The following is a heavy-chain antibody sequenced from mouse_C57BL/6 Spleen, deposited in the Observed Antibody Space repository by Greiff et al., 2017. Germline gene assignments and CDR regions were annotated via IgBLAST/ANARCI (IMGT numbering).Heavy chain of an antibody. CDR2: INYDGSST. V-gene: IGHV5-16*01. CDR3: AREAGHY. Sequence: EVKVVESEGGLVQPGSSMKLSCTASGFTFSDYYMAWVRQVPEKGLEWVANINYDGSSTYYLDSLKSRFIISRDTAKNILYLQMSSLKSEDTATYYCAREAGHYWGQGTSVTVSS. J-gene: IGHJ4*01. CDR1: GFTFSDYY. D-gene: IGHD3-3*01.